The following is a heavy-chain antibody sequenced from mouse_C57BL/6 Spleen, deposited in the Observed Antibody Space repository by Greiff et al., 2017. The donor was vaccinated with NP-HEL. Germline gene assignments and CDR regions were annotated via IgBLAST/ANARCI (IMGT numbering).Heavy chain of an antibody. J-gene: IGHJ4*01. D-gene: IGHD2-12*01. Sequence: EVKLVESGGGLVQPGGSLSLSCAASGFTFTDYYMSWVRQPPGKALEWLGFIRNKANGYTTEYSASVKGRFTISRDNSQSILYLQMNALRAEDSATYYCARYSYDYYAMDYWGQGTSVTVSS. V-gene: IGHV7-3*01. CDR1: GFTFTDYY. CDR3: ARYSYDYYAMDY. CDR2: IRNKANGYTT.